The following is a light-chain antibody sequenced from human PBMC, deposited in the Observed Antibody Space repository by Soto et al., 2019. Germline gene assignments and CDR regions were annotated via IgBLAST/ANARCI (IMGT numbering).Light chain of an antibody. CDR3: SSYTSSSTWV. CDR2: EVT. J-gene: IGLJ3*02. CDR1: SSDVGGFNY. V-gene: IGLV2-14*01. Sequence: QSALTQPASVSGSLGQSITISCTGTSSDVGGFNYVSWYQLHPDKAPKFMIYEVTNRPSGVSNRFSGSKSGNTASLTISGLQAEDEADYYCSSYTSSSTWVFGGGTKVTVL.